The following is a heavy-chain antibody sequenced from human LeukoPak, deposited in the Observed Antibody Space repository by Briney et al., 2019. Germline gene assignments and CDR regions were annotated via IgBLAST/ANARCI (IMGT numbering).Heavy chain of an antibody. J-gene: IGHJ3*02. D-gene: IGHD3-9*01. CDR3: ATGSDVYYDILIGYRDAFDI. Sequence: ASVKVSCKVSGYTLTELSMHWVRQAPGKGLEWMGGFDPEDGETIYAQKFQGRVTMTEDTSTDTAYMELSSLRSEDTAVYYCATGSDVYYDILIGYRDAFDIWGQGTMVTVSS. V-gene: IGHV1-24*01. CDR1: GYTLTELS. CDR2: FDPEDGET.